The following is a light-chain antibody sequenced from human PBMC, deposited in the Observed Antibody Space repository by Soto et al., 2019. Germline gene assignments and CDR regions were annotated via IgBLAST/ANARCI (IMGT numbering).Light chain of an antibody. V-gene: IGKV3-20*01. CDR3: QPYGISPRT. J-gene: IGKJ1*01. Sequence: EIVLTQSPGTLSLSPGERATLSCRASQSVSSIFLAWYQHKPGQAPRLLIYGASTRATGMPDRFSGSWSGTDFILTTSRRVPKDFAVYYGQPYGISPRTFGKGTSVEIK. CDR1: QSVSSIF. CDR2: GAS.